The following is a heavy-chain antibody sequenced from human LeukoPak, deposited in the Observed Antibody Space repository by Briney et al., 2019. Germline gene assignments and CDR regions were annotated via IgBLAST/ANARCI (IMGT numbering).Heavy chain of an antibody. Sequence: GGSLRLSCAASGFTVSSNYMSWVRQAPGKGLEWVSVIYSGGSTYYADSVKGRFTISRDNSKNTLYLQMNSLRAEDTAVYYCAKSRLVGATKGTTPTDYWGQGTLVTVSS. CDR3: AKSRLVGATKGTTPTDY. D-gene: IGHD1-26*01. CDR2: IYSGGST. J-gene: IGHJ4*02. V-gene: IGHV3-66*01. CDR1: GFTVSSNY.